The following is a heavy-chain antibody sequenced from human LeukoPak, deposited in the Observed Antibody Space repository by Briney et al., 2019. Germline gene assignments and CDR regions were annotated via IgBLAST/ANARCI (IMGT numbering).Heavy chain of an antibody. CDR1: GFTFSSYW. CDR3: STGSGHAFDI. CDR2: INSDWSST. J-gene: IGHJ3*02. D-gene: IGHD3-10*01. V-gene: IGHV3-74*01. Sequence: GGSLRLSCAASGFTFSSYWMHWVRQVRGKGLVWVSRINSDWSSTSYADSVKGRFTISRDNAKNTLYVQMNSLRAEDTAVYYCSTGSGHAFDIWGRGTMVTVSS.